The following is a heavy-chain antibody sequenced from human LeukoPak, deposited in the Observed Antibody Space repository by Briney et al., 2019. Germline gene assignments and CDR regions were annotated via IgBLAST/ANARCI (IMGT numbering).Heavy chain of an antibody. Sequence: GASVKVSCKASGYTFTSYGISWVRQAPGQGLEWMGWISAYNGNTNYAQKLQGRVTMTTDTSTSTAYMELRSLRSDDTAVYYCARIRPQLWLREPFDYWGQGTLVTVSS. CDR2: ISAYNGNT. D-gene: IGHD5-18*01. V-gene: IGHV1-18*01. CDR1: GYTFTSYG. J-gene: IGHJ4*02. CDR3: ARIRPQLWLREPFDY.